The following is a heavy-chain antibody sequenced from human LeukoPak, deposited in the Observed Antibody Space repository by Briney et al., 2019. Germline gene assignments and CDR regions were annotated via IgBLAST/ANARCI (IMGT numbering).Heavy chain of an antibody. J-gene: IGHJ4*02. CDR3: ARGHGPGGTRWPNLDY. V-gene: IGHV1-8*01. CDR2: MNPNSGDK. Sequence: GASVKVSCKTSAYTFTSYEINWVRQASGQGLEWMGWMNPNSGDKGYAQKFQGRVTMTRDTSINTAYVELSSLTSEDTAVYYCARGHGPGGTRWPNLDYWGQGTLITVSA. D-gene: IGHD4-23*01. CDR1: AYTFTSYE.